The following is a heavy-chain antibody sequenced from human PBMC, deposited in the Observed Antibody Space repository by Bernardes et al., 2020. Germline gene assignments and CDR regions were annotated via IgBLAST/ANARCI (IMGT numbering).Heavy chain of an antibody. CDR1: GFTFSSYS. J-gene: IGHJ4*02. CDR2: ISSSSSYI. Sequence: GGSLRLSCAASGFTFSSYSMNWVRQAPGKGLEWVSSISSSSSYIYYADSVKGRFTISRDNAKNSLYLQMNSLRAEDTAVYYCAREGILEWSPLDYWGQGTLVTVSS. CDR3: AREGILEWSPLDY. V-gene: IGHV3-21*01. D-gene: IGHD2-15*01.